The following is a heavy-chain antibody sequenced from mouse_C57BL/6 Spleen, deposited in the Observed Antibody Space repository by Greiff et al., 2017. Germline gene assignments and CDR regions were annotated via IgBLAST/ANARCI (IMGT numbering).Heavy chain of an antibody. J-gene: IGHJ2*01. CDR3: ARWITTVFSPFDY. V-gene: IGHV1-82*01. CDR1: GYAFSSSW. Sequence: QVQLQQSGPELVKPGTSVKISCKASGYAFSSSWMNWVKQRPGKGLEWIGRIYPGDGDTNYNGKFKGKATLTADKASSTAYMQLSSLTSEDSAVYFCARWITTVFSPFDYWGQGTTLTVSS. CDR2: IYPGDGDT. D-gene: IGHD1-1*01.